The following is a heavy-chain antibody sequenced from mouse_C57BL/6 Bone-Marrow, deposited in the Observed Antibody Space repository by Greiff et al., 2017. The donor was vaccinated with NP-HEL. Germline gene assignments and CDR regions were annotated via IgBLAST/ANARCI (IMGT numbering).Heavy chain of an antibody. Sequence: QVQLQQPGAELVKPGASVKLSCKASGYTFTSYWMHWVKQRPGQGLEWIGEIDPSDSYTNYNQKFKGKSTLTVDKSSSTAYMQLSSLTSEDSAVYYCARPRIRFPYYFDYWGQGTTLTVSS. CDR3: ARPRIRFPYYFDY. J-gene: IGHJ2*01. CDR2: IDPSDSYT. CDR1: GYTFTSYW. V-gene: IGHV1-69*01.